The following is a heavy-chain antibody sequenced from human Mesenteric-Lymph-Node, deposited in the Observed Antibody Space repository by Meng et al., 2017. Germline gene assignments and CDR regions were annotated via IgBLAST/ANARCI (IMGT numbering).Heavy chain of an antibody. CDR2: IWSDGSNR. Sequence: VQLLESGGGLVQPGGSLRLSCAASGFTFRSYGMHWVRQAPGKGLEWVAVIWSDGSNRYYADSVKGRFAISRDISKNTLILQMNSLRAEDTAVYYCARGYYGGNSDFDYWGQGTLVTVSS. J-gene: IGHJ4*02. V-gene: IGHV3-33*01. CDR3: ARGYYGGNSDFDY. D-gene: IGHD4-23*01. CDR1: GFTFRSYG.